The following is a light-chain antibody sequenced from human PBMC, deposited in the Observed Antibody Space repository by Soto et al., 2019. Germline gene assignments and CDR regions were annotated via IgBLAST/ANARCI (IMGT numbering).Light chain of an antibody. Sequence: IMVTKSPAKRCLVHGGRSRLSTETIQSVSSYLAWYQQKPGQAPRLLIYDASNRATGIPARFSGSASERGFPLTICCLEPVDFSVYYCPQCSNWPPSVTCGRGTRLEI. CDR3: PQCSNWPPSVT. V-gene: IGKV3-11*02. CDR1: QSVSSY. CDR2: DAS. J-gene: IGKJ5*01.